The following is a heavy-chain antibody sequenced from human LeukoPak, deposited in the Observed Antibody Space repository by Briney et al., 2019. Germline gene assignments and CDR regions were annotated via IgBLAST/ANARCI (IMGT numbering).Heavy chain of an antibody. CDR3: ARDREGGDFDY. CDR2: ISGSGGST. Sequence: GGSLRLSCAASGFTFSSYAMSWVRQAPGKGLEWVSTISGSGGSTYYADSVKGRFTISRDSAKNTLYLQMNSLRAEDTAVYYCARDREGGDFDYWGQGTLVTVSS. CDR1: GFTFSSYA. D-gene: IGHD3-16*01. V-gene: IGHV3-23*01. J-gene: IGHJ4*02.